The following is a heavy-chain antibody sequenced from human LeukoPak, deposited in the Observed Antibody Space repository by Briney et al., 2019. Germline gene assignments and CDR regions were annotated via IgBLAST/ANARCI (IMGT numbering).Heavy chain of an antibody. CDR3: ARDLYGGYEAEPFDY. CDR2: INPNSGDT. J-gene: IGHJ4*02. D-gene: IGHD5-12*01. CDR1: GYTFTGYY. Sequence: ASVKVSCKASGYTFTGYYMHWVRQAPGQGLEWMGWINPNSGDTNYAQKFQGRVTMTRDTSISTAYMELRSLRSDDTAVYYCARDLYGGYEAEPFDYWGQGTLVTVSS. V-gene: IGHV1-2*02.